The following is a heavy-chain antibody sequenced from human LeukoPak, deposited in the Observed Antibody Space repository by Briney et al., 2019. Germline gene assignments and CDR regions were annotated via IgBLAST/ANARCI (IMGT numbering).Heavy chain of an antibody. J-gene: IGHJ4*02. CDR3: ARQWGSSSWHFDY. CDR2: IYNSGYT. D-gene: IGHD6-13*01. CDR1: GGSISNYY. V-gene: IGHV4-59*08. Sequence: SETLSLTCTVSGGSISNYYWSWIRQPPGKGLEWIGSIYNSGYTNYNPSLKSRVTISVDTSKTQFSLKLTSVTAADTAVYYCARQWGSSSWHFDYWGQGTLVTVSS.